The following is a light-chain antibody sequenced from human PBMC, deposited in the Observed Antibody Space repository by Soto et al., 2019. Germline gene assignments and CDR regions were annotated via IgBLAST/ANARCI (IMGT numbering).Light chain of an antibody. V-gene: IGKV3-15*01. CDR3: QQYNNWPSWT. CDR2: GAS. J-gene: IGKJ1*01. CDR1: QSVSSN. Sequence: EIVLTQSPGTLSSSPGERATLSCRASQSVSSNLAWYQQKPGQAPRLLIYGASTRATGIPARFSGSGSGTEFTLTISSLQSEDFAVYYCQQYNNWPSWTFGQGTKVDIK.